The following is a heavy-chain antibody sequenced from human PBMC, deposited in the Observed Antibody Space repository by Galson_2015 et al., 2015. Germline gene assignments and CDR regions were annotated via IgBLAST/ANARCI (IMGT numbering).Heavy chain of an antibody. Sequence: LRLSCAASGFTFSTYWMHWVRQAPGKGLEWIGNIHYSGGTYHNPSLKSRITTSVDTSKNQFSLNLASVTAADTAVYYCARRRPRDIGGGFDIWGQGTLVTVSS. V-gene: IGHV4-39*01. CDR2: IHYSGGT. D-gene: IGHD2-15*01. CDR3: ARRRPRDIGGGFDI. CDR1: GFTFSTYW. J-gene: IGHJ3*02.